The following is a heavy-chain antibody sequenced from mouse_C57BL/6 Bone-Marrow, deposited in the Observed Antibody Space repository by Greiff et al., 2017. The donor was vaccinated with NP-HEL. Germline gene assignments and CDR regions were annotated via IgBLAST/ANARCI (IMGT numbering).Heavy chain of an antibody. J-gene: IGHJ2*01. CDR2: IYPGDGYT. V-gene: IGHV1-80*01. Sequence: VQLQQSGAELVKPGASVKISCKASGYAFSSYWMNWVKQSPGKGLEWIGQIYPGDGYTNYNGKFKGQATLTADKSSSTAYMQLSSLTSEDSAVYFCAKDWNYFDYWGQGTTLTVSS. CDR1: GYAFSSYW. D-gene: IGHD4-1*01. CDR3: AKDWNYFDY.